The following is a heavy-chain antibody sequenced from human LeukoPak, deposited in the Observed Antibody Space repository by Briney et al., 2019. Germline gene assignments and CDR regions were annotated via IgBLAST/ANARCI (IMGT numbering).Heavy chain of an antibody. CDR2: IYYSGST. D-gene: IGHD4-23*01. Sequence: SETLSLTCTVSGGSISSYYCSWIRQPPGKGLEWNGYIYYSGSTYYNPSLKSRVTISVDTSKNQFSLKLSSVTAADTAVYYCARGTDYGGNWFDYWGQGTLVTVSS. CDR3: ARGTDYGGNWFDY. V-gene: IGHV4-59*12. CDR1: GGSISSYY. J-gene: IGHJ4*02.